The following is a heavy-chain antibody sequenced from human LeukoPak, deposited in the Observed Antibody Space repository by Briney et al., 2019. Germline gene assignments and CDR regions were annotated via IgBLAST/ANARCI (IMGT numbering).Heavy chain of an antibody. V-gene: IGHV1-46*01. Sequence: ASVTVSFTASGYTFTSYYMHWVRQAPGQGLEWMGIINPSGGSTSYAQKFQGRVTMTRDTSTSTVYMELSSLGSEDTAVYYCARYADSSWYLNYYYYYGMDVWGQGTTVTVSS. J-gene: IGHJ6*02. CDR1: GYTFTSYY. CDR2: INPSGGST. CDR3: ARYADSSWYLNYYYYYGMDV. D-gene: IGHD6-13*01.